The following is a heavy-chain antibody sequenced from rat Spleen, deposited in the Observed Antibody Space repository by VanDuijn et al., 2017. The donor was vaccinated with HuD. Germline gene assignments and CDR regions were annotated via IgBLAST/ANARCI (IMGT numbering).Heavy chain of an antibody. CDR1: GYSITSSY. Sequence: EVQLQESGPGLVKPSQSLSLTCSVTGYSITSSYRWNWIRKFPGNKMEWIGHISYSGSTSYNPSLKSRISITRDTSKNQFFLQLNSVTTEDTATYYCARYTYPVCFDYWGQGVMVTVSS. CDR3: ARYTYPVCFDY. V-gene: IGHV3-1*01. D-gene: IGHD2-1*01. CDR2: ISYSGST. J-gene: IGHJ2*01.